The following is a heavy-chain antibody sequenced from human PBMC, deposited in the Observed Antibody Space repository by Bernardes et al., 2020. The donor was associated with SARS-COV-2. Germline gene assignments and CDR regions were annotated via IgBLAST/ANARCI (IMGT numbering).Heavy chain of an antibody. D-gene: IGHD3-10*01. Sequence: SVKVSCKASGYTLSNYGLHWVRQAPGQRLEWMGWIYAGNGDTKFSQKFQGRVTITRDTSASTAYMELSSLRSEDTAKYYCALGSGLYSPDYWGQGTLVTVSS. J-gene: IGHJ4*02. CDR3: ALGSGLYSPDY. V-gene: IGHV1-3*01. CDR2: IYAGNGDT. CDR1: GYTLSNYG.